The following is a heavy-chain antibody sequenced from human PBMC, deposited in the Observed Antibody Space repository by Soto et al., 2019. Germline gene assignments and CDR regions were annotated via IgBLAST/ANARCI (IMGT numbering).Heavy chain of an antibody. Sequence: QIQLLQSGAEVKKPGASVKVTCKASGYTFRNFGISWVRQAPGQGLEWMGWISAYNANANYAQKFKGRLTLPAVTSTSTASMELRSLTSDDTAAYYCARENSYVDYWGQGTLVTVSS. V-gene: IGHV1-18*01. CDR3: ARENSYVDY. CDR1: GYTFRNFG. J-gene: IGHJ4*02. CDR2: ISAYNANA.